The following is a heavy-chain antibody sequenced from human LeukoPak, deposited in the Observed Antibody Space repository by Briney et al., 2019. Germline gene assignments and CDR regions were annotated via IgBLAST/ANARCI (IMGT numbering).Heavy chain of an antibody. CDR1: GGTFSSYA. CDR3: AREIYYYGSGSYPGPHMDV. Sequence: GASVKVSCKASGGTFSSYAISWVRQAPGQGLEWMGGIIPIFGTANYAQKFQGRVTITTDESTSTAYMELSSLRSEDTAVYYCAREIYYYGSGSYPGPHMDVWGKGTTVTVSS. J-gene: IGHJ6*03. CDR2: IIPIFGTA. D-gene: IGHD3-10*01. V-gene: IGHV1-69*05.